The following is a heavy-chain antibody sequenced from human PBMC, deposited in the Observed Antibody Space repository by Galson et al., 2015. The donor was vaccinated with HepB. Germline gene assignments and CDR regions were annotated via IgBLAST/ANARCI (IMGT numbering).Heavy chain of an antibody. Sequence: SLRLSCAASGFTFGSYTMNWVRQAPGKGLEWVSSISSSRTYIYYADSVKDRFTISRDNAKNSLYLQMNSLRAEDTAVYYCARDPDRDGYNWGYYYYYGMDVWGQGTTVTVSS. CDR2: ISSSRTYI. J-gene: IGHJ6*02. CDR1: GFTFGSYT. CDR3: ARDPDRDGYNWGYYYYYGMDV. D-gene: IGHD5-24*01. V-gene: IGHV3-21*01.